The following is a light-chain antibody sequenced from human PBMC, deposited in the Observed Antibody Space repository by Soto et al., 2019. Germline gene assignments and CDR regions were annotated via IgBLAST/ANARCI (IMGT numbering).Light chain of an antibody. CDR2: GAS. CDR1: QSVSSS. J-gene: IGKJ5*01. V-gene: IGKV3-15*01. Sequence: EIVMTQSPATLSVSPCERATLSSSASQSVSSSLAWYQQKPGQAPRLLIYGASTRATGIPARFSGSGSGTEFTLTISSLQSEDFAVYYCQQYNNWPPITFGQGTRLEI. CDR3: QQYNNWPPIT.